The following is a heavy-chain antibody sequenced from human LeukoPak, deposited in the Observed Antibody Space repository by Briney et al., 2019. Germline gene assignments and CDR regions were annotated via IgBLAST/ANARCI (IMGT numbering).Heavy chain of an antibody. D-gene: IGHD5/OR15-5a*01. CDR1: GFTLSSYT. CDR3: AKGSTYFDY. J-gene: IGHJ4*02. CDR2: ITSSSSYI. V-gene: IGHV3-21*01. Sequence: GGSLRLSCAASGFTLSSYTMNWVRQAPGKGLEWVSSITSSSSYIYYADSVKGRFTISRDNSKNTLYLQMNSLRAEDTAVYYCAKGSTYFDYWGQGTLVTVSS.